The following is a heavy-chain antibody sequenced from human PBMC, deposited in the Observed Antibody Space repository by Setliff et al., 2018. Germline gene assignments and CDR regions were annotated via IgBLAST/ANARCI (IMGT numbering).Heavy chain of an antibody. Sequence: GESLKISCSASGFVFGTYGMHWVRQAPGKGLDWVASVRFDGSYKVYADSRKGRFTISRDNSRNSLYLLMNSLRVEDTASYYCARDPNGDYVGAFDPWGQGILVTVSS. CDR2: VRFDGSYK. CDR1: GFVFGTYG. V-gene: IGHV3-30*02. J-gene: IGHJ5*02. D-gene: IGHD4-17*01. CDR3: ARDPNGDYVGAFDP.